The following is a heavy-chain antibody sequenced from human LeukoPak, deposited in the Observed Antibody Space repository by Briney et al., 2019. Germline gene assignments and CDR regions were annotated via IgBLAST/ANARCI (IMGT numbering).Heavy chain of an antibody. D-gene: IGHD5-18*01. J-gene: IGHJ4*02. V-gene: IGHV3-7*01. CDR3: ATGTAQLWALLDFDY. CDR1: GFNISPFW. CDR2: IRGDGSRL. Sequence: PGGSLRLSCVASGFNISPFWMTWVRQAPDKGLEWVANIRGDGSRLYYVDSVKGRFTISRDNAKNSLYLQMNSLRAEDTAVYYCATGTAQLWALLDFDYWGQGTLVTVSS.